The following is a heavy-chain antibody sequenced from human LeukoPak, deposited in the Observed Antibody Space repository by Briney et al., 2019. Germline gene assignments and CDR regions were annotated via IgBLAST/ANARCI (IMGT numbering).Heavy chain of an antibody. CDR1: GFTFSSYE. CDR2: ISSSGSTI. V-gene: IGHV3-48*03. Sequence: GGSLRLSCAASGFTFSSYEMNWVRQAPGKGLEWVSYISSSGSTIYYADSVKGRFTISRDNAKNSLYLQMNSLRAEDTAVYYRASLAPTVTTYTLYYYYGMDVWGKGTTVTVSS. CDR3: ASLAPTVTTYTLYYYYGMDV. D-gene: IGHD4-11*01. J-gene: IGHJ6*04.